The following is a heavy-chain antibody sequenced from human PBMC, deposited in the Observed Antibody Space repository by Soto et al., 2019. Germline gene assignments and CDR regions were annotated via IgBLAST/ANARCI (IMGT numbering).Heavy chain of an antibody. CDR1: GFTFSTYA. CDR2: ITGGGGRGT. Sequence: EVQLLESGGGLVQPGGSLRLSCAASGFTFSTYAMRWVRQAPGKGLEWVSSITGGGGRGTYYGDSVKGRFTITSDDPNDTLYVQMESLMANDMSVYYCEVCHHNSRGSNGGMDILGQGTKVTVSS. CDR3: EVCHHNSRGSNGGMDI. D-gene: IGHD2-2*01. J-gene: IGHJ6*02. V-gene: IGHV3-23*01.